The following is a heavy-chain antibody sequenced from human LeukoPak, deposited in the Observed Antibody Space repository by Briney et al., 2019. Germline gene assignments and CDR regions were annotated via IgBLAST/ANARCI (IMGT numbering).Heavy chain of an antibody. CDR1: GGSISSSSYY. D-gene: IGHD6-6*01. CDR3: ARARIAARRGNNLDY. J-gene: IGHJ4*02. CDR2: IYYSGST. V-gene: IGHV4-39*07. Sequence: SETLSLTCTVSGGSISSSSYYWGWIRQPPGKGLEWIGSIYYSGSTYYNPSLKSRVTISVDTSKNQFSLKLSSVTAADTAVYYCARARIAARRGNNLDYWGQGTLVTVSS.